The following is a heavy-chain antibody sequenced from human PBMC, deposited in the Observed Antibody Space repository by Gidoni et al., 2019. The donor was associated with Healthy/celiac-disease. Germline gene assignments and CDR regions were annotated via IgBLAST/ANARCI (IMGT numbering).Heavy chain of an antibody. CDR3: ARDRRQVCSGGSCYSELDP. CDR2: IYYSGST. V-gene: IGHV4-31*03. Sequence: QVQLQESGPGLVKPSQTLSLTCTVSGGSISSGGYSWSWIRQHPGKGLDWIGYIYYSGSTYYNPSLKSRVTISVDTSKNQFSLKLSSVTAADPAVYYCARDRRQVCSGGSCYSELDPWGQGTLVTVSS. D-gene: IGHD2-15*01. J-gene: IGHJ5*02. CDR1: GGSISSGGYS.